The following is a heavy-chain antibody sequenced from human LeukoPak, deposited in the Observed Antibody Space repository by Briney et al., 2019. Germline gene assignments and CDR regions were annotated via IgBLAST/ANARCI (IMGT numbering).Heavy chain of an antibody. CDR1: GGSISSSSYY. CDR2: IYYSGST. V-gene: IGHV4-39*07. CDR3: ARDWDRSSSWYYYYYCYMDV. D-gene: IGHD6-13*01. Sequence: SETLSLTCTVSGGSISSSSYYWRWLRQPPGKGLEWIVNIYYSGSTYYNPSLKSRFTISVDTSKNQFSLKLSSVTAADTAVYYCARDWDRSSSWYYYYYCYMDVWGKGTTVTVSS. J-gene: IGHJ6*03.